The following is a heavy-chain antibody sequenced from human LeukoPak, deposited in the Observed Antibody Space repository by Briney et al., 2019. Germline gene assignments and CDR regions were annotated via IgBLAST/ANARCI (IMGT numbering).Heavy chain of an antibody. J-gene: IGHJ5*02. CDR2: IIPILGIA. D-gene: IGHD3-3*01. V-gene: IGHV1-69*04. Sequence: SVKVSCRASGGTFSSYAIRWVRQAPGQGLEWMGRIIPILGIANYAQKFQGRVTITADKSTSTAYMELSSLRSEDTAVYYCAYDFWSGYYTGLGWFDPWGQGTLVTVSS. CDR3: AYDFWSGYYTGLGWFDP. CDR1: GGTFSSYA.